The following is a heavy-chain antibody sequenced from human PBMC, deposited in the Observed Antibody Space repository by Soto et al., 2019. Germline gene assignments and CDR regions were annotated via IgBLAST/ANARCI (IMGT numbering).Heavy chain of an antibody. V-gene: IGHV4-30-2*01. D-gene: IGHD3-22*01. J-gene: IGHJ3*02. CDR3: ARLSYDSSASDAFDI. CDR2: IYQSGST. Sequence: TLSLTCAVSGGSISSGGYSWNWIRQPPGKGLEWIGYIYQSGSTYYNPSLKGRVTISVDRSKNQFSLKLSSVTAADTAVYYCARLSYDSSASDAFDIWGQGTMVTVSS. CDR1: GGSISSGGYS.